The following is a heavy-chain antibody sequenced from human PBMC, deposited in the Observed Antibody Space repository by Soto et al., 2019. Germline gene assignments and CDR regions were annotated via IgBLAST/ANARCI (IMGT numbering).Heavy chain of an antibody. CDR3: ARSPGGEFHFLEPNGFDP. CDR1: GGSISSYY. Sequence: LSLTCTVCGGSISSYYWSWIRQPPGKGLEWIGYIYYSGSTNYNPSLKSRVTISVDTSKNQFSLKLSSVTAADTAVYYCARSPGGEFHFLEPNGFDPWGQGTLVTVSS. V-gene: IGHV4-59*01. D-gene: IGHD3-10*01. CDR2: IYYSGST. J-gene: IGHJ5*02.